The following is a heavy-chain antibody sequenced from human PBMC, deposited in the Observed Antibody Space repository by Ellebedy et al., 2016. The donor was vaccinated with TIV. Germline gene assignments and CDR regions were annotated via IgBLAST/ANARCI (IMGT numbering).Heavy chain of an antibody. V-gene: IGHV3-23*01. CDR3: AREPVGVGPAFDV. D-gene: IGHD4-23*01. CDR2: ITESGGNT. J-gene: IGHJ3*01. CDR1: GLTFSSHA. Sequence: PGGSLRLSCAASGLTFSSHAMSWVRQAPGKGLEWVSSITESGGNTYYADSVTGRFTISRDNSKDTLFLQMNSLRAEDTAIYFCAREPVGVGPAFDVWGQGTMVTVSS.